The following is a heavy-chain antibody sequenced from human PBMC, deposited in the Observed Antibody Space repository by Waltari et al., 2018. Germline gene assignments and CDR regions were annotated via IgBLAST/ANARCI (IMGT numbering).Heavy chain of an antibody. V-gene: IGHV1-69*05. CDR2: IIPIFGTA. Sequence: QVQLVQSGAEVKKPGSSVKVSCKASGGTFSSYAISWVRQAPGQGLEWMGGIIPIFGTANYAQKFQGRVTITTDESTSTAYMELNSLRSEDTAVYYCARHVNYGSGSYDSDYWGQGTLVTVSS. D-gene: IGHD3-10*01. J-gene: IGHJ4*02. CDR1: GGTFSSYA. CDR3: ARHVNYGSGSYDSDY.